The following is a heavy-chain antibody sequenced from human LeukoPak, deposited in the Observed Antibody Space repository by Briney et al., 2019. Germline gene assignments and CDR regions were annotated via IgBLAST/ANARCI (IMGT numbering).Heavy chain of an antibody. Sequence: PSETLSLTCTVSGGSISSYYWSWIRQPPGKGLEWIGEINHSGSTNYNPSLKSRVTISVDTSKNQFSLKLSSVTAADTAVYYCAMGQQLVSDAFDIWGQGTMVTVSS. D-gene: IGHD6-13*01. CDR2: INHSGST. CDR1: GGSISSYY. CDR3: AMGQQLVSDAFDI. V-gene: IGHV4-34*01. J-gene: IGHJ3*02.